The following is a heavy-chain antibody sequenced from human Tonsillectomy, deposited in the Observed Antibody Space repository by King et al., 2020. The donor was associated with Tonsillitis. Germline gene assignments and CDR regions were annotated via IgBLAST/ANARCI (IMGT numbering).Heavy chain of an antibody. J-gene: IGHJ4*02. V-gene: IGHV2-70*01. Sequence: VTLKESGPALVKPTQTLTLTCTFSGFSLTTSGMSVGWIRQPPGKALEWLALIDWRDDRFYITSLKTRLTISRDASKKQVVLTMTNMDPVDTATYYCARFNYGDSHHFAYWGQGTLVTVSS. CDR2: IDWRDDR. D-gene: IGHD4-17*01. CDR1: GFSLTTSGMS. CDR3: ARFNYGDSHHFAY.